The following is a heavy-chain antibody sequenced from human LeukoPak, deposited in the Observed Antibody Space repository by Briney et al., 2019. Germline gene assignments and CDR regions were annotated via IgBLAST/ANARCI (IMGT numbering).Heavy chain of an antibody. Sequence: PGGSLRLSCTASGFTLGDYAMSWFRQAPGKGLEWVGFIRSKAYGGTTEYAASVKGRFTISRDDSKSIAYLQMNSLKTEDTAVYYCTRDPGVTIFGVVPPPDYWGQGTLVTVSS. CDR2: IRSKAYGGTT. V-gene: IGHV3-49*03. D-gene: IGHD3-3*01. CDR1: GFTLGDYA. CDR3: TRDPGVTIFGVVPPPDY. J-gene: IGHJ4*02.